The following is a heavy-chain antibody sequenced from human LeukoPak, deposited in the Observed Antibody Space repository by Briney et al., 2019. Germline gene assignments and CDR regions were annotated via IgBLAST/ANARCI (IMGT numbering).Heavy chain of an antibody. CDR2: ISGSGGST. J-gene: IGHJ4*02. Sequence: PGGSLRLSCAASGFTFSSYAMSWVRQAPGKGLEWVSAISGSGGSTYYADSVKGRFTISRDNSKNTLYLQMNSLRAEDTAVYYCAKDLLPYYDFWSGYYPDLDYWGQGTLVTVSS. CDR3: AKDLLPYYDFWSGYYPDLDY. CDR1: GFTFSSYA. V-gene: IGHV3-23*01. D-gene: IGHD3-3*01.